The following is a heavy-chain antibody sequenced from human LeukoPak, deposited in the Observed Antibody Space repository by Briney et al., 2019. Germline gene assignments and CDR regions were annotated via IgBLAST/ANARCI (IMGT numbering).Heavy chain of an antibody. D-gene: IGHD2-2*01. CDR3: ARGSVVIPAALFDP. V-gene: IGHV1-2*02. CDR2: INPNSGGT. CDR1: GYTFTGYY. Sequence: ASVKVSCKASGYTFTGYYMHWVRQAPGQGLEWMGWINPNSGGTNYAQKFQGRVTMTRDTSISTAYMELSRLRSDDTAVYYCARGSVVIPAALFDPWGQGTLVTVSS. J-gene: IGHJ5*02.